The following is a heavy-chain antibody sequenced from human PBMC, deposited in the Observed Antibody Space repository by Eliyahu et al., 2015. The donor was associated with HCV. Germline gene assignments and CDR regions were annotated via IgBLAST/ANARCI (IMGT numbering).Heavy chain of an antibody. CDR1: GGSFXGYY. V-gene: IGHV4-34*01. J-gene: IGHJ5*02. CDR3: ARGLDWNGAYNWFDP. D-gene: IGHD1-1*01. CDR2: XNHSGST. Sequence: QVQLQQWGAGLLKPSETLSLTCAVYGGSFXGYYWXWXRLPPGKGLEWIGEXNHSGSTXXNPSLKXRVTISVDTSKNQFSLKLSSVTAADTAVYYCARGLDWNGAYNWFDPWGQGTLVTVSS.